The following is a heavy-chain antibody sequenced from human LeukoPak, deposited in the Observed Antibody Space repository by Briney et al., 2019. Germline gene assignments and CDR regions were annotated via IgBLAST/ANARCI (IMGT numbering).Heavy chain of an antibody. Sequence: GASVKVSCKVSGYTLTELSMHWVRQAPGQGLEWMGWINTNTGNPTYAQGFTGRFVFSLDASVSTAYLQISSLKAEDTAVYYCAREDYYGSGSTDYWGQGTLVTVSS. D-gene: IGHD3-10*01. CDR1: GYTLTELS. CDR2: INTNTGNP. V-gene: IGHV7-4-1*02. CDR3: AREDYYGSGSTDY. J-gene: IGHJ4*02.